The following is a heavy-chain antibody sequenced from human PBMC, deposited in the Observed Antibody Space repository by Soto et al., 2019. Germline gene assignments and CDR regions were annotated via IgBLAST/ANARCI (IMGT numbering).Heavy chain of an antibody. CDR1: GFTVSSNY. V-gene: IGHV3-53*01. Sequence: QPGGSLRLSCAASGFTVSSNYMSWVRQAPGKGLEWVSVIYGGGSTYYADSVKGRFSISRDTSKNTLYLQMNTLRAEDSAMYYCARGGRSGSSYFDYWGQGTPVTVSS. CDR3: ARGGRSGSSYFDY. D-gene: IGHD1-26*01. CDR2: IYGGGST. J-gene: IGHJ4*02.